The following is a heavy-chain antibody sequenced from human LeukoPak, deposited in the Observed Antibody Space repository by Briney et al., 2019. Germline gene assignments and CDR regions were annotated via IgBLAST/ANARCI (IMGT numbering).Heavy chain of an antibody. CDR2: INDSGST. V-gene: IGHV4-34*01. Sequence: SETLSLTCAVYGGSFSGYYWSWIRQPPGKGLEWIGEINDSGSTYYNPSLKSRVTISVDTSKNQFSLKLSSVTAADTAVYYCARRLLEWAKPGYNWFDPWGQGTLVTVSS. D-gene: IGHD3-3*01. J-gene: IGHJ5*02. CDR1: GGSFSGYY. CDR3: ARRLLEWAKPGYNWFDP.